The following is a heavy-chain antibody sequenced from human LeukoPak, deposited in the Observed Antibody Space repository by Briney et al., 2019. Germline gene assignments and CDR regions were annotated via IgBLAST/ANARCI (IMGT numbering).Heavy chain of an antibody. J-gene: IGHJ4*02. CDR1: GFTFDDYI. V-gene: IGHV3-43*01. CDR3: ALRSRYRSGWYYFDY. D-gene: IGHD6-25*01. Sequence: GGSLRLSCAASGFTFDDYIMHWVRQGPGKGLKWVSLITWDGVSTYYADSVKGRFTISRDNSKNSLYLQMNSLRTEDTAFYYCALRSRYRSGWYYFDYWGQGTLVTVSS. CDR2: ITWDGVST.